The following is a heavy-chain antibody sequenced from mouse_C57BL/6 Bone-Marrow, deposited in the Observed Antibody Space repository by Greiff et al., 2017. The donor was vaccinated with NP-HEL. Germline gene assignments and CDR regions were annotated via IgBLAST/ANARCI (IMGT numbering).Heavy chain of an antibody. Sequence: EVQLKQSGPELVKPGASVKISCKASGYTFTDYYMNWVKQSHGKSLEWIGDINPNNGGTSYNQKFKGKATLTVDKSSSTAYMELRSLTSEDSAVYYCALYYGSLYWYFDVWGTGTTVTVSS. CDR2: INPNNGGT. D-gene: IGHD1-1*01. CDR3: ALYYGSLYWYFDV. J-gene: IGHJ1*03. V-gene: IGHV1-26*01. CDR1: GYTFTDYY.